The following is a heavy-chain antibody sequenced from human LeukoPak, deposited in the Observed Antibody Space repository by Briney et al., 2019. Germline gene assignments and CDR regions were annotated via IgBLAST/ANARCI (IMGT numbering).Heavy chain of an antibody. Sequence: GGSLRLSCAASGFTFSIYDMHWVRQATGKGLEWDSAIGTVGDTYYPGSVKGRFTISRENAKNSLYLQMNSLRDGDTAVYYCARETLDIGGDYGWYFDLWGRGTLVTVSS. D-gene: IGHD1-26*01. CDR1: GFTFSIYD. CDR2: IGTVGDT. J-gene: IGHJ2*01. CDR3: ARETLDIGGDYGWYFDL. V-gene: IGHV3-13*01.